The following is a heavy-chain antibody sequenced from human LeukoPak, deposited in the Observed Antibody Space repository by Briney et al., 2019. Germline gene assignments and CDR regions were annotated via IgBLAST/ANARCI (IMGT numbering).Heavy chain of an antibody. J-gene: IGHJ4*02. CDR3: ARVIVWFRESVFDY. CDR2: INHSGST. V-gene: IGHV4-34*01. D-gene: IGHD3-10*01. Sequence: SETLSLTCAVYGGSFSGYYWSWIRQPPGKGLEWIGEINHSGSTNYNPSLKSRVTISVDTSKNQFSLKLSSVTAADTAVYYCARVIVWFRESVFDYWGQGTLVTVSS. CDR1: GGSFSGYY.